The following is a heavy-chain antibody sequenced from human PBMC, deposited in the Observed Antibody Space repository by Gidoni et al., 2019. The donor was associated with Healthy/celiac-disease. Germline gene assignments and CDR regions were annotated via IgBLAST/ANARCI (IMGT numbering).Heavy chain of an antibody. V-gene: IGHV3-49*04. D-gene: IGHD5-12*01. J-gene: IGHJ4*02. CDR1: GFTFGDYA. CDR3: TRGKMATIT. CDR2: IRRKADGGTT. Sequence: EVQLVESGGGLVQPGRSLRLSCTASGFTFGDYAMRWVRQGPGKGLEWVGFIRRKADGGTTEYAASVKGRFTISRDDSKSIAYLQMNSLKTEDTAVYYCTRGKMATITWGQGTLVTVSS.